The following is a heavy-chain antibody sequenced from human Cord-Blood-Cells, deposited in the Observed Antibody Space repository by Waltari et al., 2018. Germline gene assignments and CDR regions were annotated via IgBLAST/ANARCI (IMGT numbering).Heavy chain of an antibody. J-gene: IGHJ4*02. CDR1: GYSISSGYY. CDR3: ARDPQGKTITGTHYFDY. D-gene: IGHD1-20*01. Sequence: QVQLQESGPGLVKPSETLSLTCAVSGYSISSGYYWGWIRQPPGKGLEWIGSIYHSGSTYYNPSLKSRVTISVDTSKNQFSLKLSSVTAADTAVYYCARDPQGKTITGTHYFDYWGQGTLVTVSS. CDR2: IYHSGST. V-gene: IGHV4-38-2*02.